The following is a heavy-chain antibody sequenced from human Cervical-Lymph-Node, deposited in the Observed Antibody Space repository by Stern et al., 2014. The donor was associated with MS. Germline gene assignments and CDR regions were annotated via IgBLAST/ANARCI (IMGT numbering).Heavy chain of an antibody. CDR2: IYYRGET. V-gene: IGHV4-31*03. D-gene: IGHD2-15*01. J-gene: IGHJ3*02. CDR3: ARVSEIVVVVQI. Sequence: VQLEESGPGLVKPSQTLSLTCTVSGDSISSGGYYWSWIRQHPGKGLVLVGFIYYRGETYYNPSLKSRITMSIDTSKNKFSLDLSSVTAADTAVYYCARVSEIVVVVQIWGQGTMVTVSS. CDR1: GDSISSGGYY.